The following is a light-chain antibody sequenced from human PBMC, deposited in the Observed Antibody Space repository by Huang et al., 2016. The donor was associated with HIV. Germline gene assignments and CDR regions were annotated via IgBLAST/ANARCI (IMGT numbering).Light chain of an antibody. Sequence: DIQMTQSPSTLSASVGDRVTITCRASQTISAWLAWYQQKPGKAPKLLIDKASILESGVPARFSGSGSETEFTLTISSLQPDDFATYYCQQYNSHSRTFGQGTKVEIK. CDR3: QQYNSHSRT. CDR2: KAS. V-gene: IGKV1-5*03. CDR1: QTISAW. J-gene: IGKJ1*01.